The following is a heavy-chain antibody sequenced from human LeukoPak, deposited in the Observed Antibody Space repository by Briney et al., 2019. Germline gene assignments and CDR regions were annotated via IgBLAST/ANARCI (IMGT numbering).Heavy chain of an antibody. V-gene: IGHV4-4*07. D-gene: IGHD3-9*01. J-gene: IGHJ3*02. CDR2: IYTSGST. CDR1: GGSISSYY. Sequence: SETLSLTCTVSGGSISSYYRSWIRQPAGKGLEWIGRIYTSGSTNYNPSLKSRVTMSVDTSKNQFSLKLSSVTAADTAVYYCAREIPLLRNFDWFNAFDIWGQGTMVTVSS. CDR3: AREIPLLRNFDWFNAFDI.